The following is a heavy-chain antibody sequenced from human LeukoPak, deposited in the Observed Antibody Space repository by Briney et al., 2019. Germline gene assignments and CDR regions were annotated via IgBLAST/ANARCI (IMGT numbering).Heavy chain of an antibody. V-gene: IGHV3-9*01. Sequence: PGRSPRLSCAASGFTFDDYAMHWVRQAPGKGLEWVSGISWNSGSIGYADSVKGRFTISRDNAKNSLYLQMNSLRAEDTALYYCAKDLGYCSGGSCAGYYYYYGMDVWGQGTTVTVSS. J-gene: IGHJ6*02. CDR1: GFTFDDYA. CDR3: AKDLGYCSGGSCAGYYYYYGMDV. D-gene: IGHD2-15*01. CDR2: ISWNSGSI.